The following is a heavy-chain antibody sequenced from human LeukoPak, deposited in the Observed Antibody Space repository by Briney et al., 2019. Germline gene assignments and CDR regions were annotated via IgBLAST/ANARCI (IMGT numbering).Heavy chain of an antibody. J-gene: IGHJ2*01. CDR3: ARDPGRTKTWFFDL. CDR2: IDHSGDI. V-gene: IGHV4-38-2*02. CDR1: GYSISSNYY. Sequence: SETLSLTCTVSGYSISSNYYWGWIRQPPGKGLEWIGRIDHSGDIYYTPSLKSRLTISIDTSKNQFSLKLSSVTASDTAVYYCARDPGRTKTWFFDLWGRGTLVTVSS. D-gene: IGHD1-14*01.